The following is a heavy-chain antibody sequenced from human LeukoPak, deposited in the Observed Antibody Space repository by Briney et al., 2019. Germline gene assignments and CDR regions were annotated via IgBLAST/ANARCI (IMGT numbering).Heavy chain of an antibody. CDR2: ISGSGGST. J-gene: IGHJ4*02. CDR3: AKDTSSGYYGGFDY. CDR1: GFTFSSYG. D-gene: IGHD3-22*01. V-gene: IGHV3-23*01. Sequence: GGSLRLSCAASGFTFSSYGMSWVRQAPGKGLEWVSAISGSGGSTYYADSVKGRFTISRDNSKNTLYLQMNSLRAEDTAVYYCAKDTSSGYYGGFDYWGQGTLVTVSS.